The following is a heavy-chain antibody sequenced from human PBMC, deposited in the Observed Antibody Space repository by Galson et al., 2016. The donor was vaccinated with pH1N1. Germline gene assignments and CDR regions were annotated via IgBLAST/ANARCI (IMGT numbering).Heavy chain of an antibody. CDR3: ARADYGDYVGYFDL. Sequence: SCKASGGTFSSYGMHWVRLAPGKGLEWVAVTWYDGSDKYYADSVKGRFTISRDNSKNTLYLQMNSLRAEDTAVYYCARADYGDYVGYFDLWGRGTLVTVSS. J-gene: IGHJ2*01. CDR2: TWYDGSDK. D-gene: IGHD4-17*01. V-gene: IGHV3-33*01. CDR1: GGTFSSYG.